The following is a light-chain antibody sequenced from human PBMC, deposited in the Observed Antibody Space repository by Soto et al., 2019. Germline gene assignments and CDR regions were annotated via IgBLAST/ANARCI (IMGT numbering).Light chain of an antibody. Sequence: NQMTQSPSTLSASVGDRVTITCRASKSISSWLAWYQKKPGKAPKLLIDDASSLESGVPSRFSGSGSGTEFTLTISSLQPDDFATYYCQQYNSYSWTFGQGTKVDIK. CDR1: KSISSW. V-gene: IGKV1-5*01. CDR2: DAS. J-gene: IGKJ1*01. CDR3: QQYNSYSWT.